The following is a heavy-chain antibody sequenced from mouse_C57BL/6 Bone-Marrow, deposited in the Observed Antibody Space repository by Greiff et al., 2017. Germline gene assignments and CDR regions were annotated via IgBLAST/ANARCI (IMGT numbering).Heavy chain of an antibody. J-gene: IGHJ3*01. Sequence: VQLQQSGAELVTPGASVKLSCTASGFNIKDYYMPWVKQRTEQGLEWIGRIDPEDGETKYAPKFQGQATITADPSSNTAYLQLSSLTSEDTAVXYCAYYYCSSYVAYWGQGTRVTVSA. CDR1: GFNIKDYY. V-gene: IGHV14-2*01. CDR2: IDPEDGET. CDR3: AYYYCSSYVAY. D-gene: IGHD1-1*01.